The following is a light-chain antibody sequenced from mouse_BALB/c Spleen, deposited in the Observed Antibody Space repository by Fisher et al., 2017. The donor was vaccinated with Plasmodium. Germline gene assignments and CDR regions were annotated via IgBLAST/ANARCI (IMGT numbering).Light chain of an antibody. Sequence: DIVITQSTPTLSVTIGQPASISCKSSQSLLDSDGKTYLNWLLQRPGQSPKRLIYLMSKLDSGVTDRFTGSGSGTDFTLKISRVEAEDLGVYYCFQGSHVPPTFGGGTKLEIK. CDR1: QSLLDSDGKTY. CDR2: LMS. CDR3: FQGSHVPPT. J-gene: IGKJ1*01. V-gene: IGKV1-135*01.